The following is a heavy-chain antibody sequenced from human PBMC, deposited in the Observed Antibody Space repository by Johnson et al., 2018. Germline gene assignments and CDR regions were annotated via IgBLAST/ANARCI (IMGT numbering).Heavy chain of an antibody. J-gene: IGHJ4*02. Sequence: EVQLVETGGGLVQPGGSLRLSCAASGFTFSSYAMSWVRQAPGKGLEWVSAIRGSGGSTYSADAVKGRFTISRDNSKNTLYLQMNSRRAEDTAVYYCAKDWLAVAGTWDYWGQGTLVTVSS. CDR2: IRGSGGST. CDR1: GFTFSSYA. V-gene: IGHV3-23*04. CDR3: AKDWLAVAGTWDY. D-gene: IGHD6-19*01.